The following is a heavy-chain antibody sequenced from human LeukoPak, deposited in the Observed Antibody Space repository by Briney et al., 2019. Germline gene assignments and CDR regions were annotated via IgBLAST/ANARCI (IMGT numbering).Heavy chain of an antibody. V-gene: IGHV4-4*07. CDR2: IYTSGST. D-gene: IGHD5-12*01. Sequence: SETLSLTCTVSGGSISSYYWSWIRQPAGKGLEWIGRIYTSGSTNYNPSLKSRVTMSVDTSKNQFSLKLSSVTAADTAVYFCARETNTGTYRGYDFRGRGTLVTVSS. CDR1: GGSISSYY. J-gene: IGHJ4*02. CDR3: ARETNTGTYRGYDF.